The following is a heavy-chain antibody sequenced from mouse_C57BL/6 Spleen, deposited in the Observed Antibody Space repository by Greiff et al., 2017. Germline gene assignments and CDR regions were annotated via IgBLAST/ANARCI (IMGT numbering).Heavy chain of an antibody. CDR1: GYTFTSYW. CDR2: IDPSDSET. J-gene: IGHJ4*01. D-gene: IGHD5-1-1*01. Sequence: QVQLQQPGAELVRPGSSVKLSCKASGYTFTSYWMHWVKQRPIQGLEWIGNIDPSDSETHYNQKFKDKATLTVDKSSSTAYMQLSSLTSEDSAVYYCARSGIPGGYYAMDYWGQGTSVTVSS. CDR3: ARSGIPGGYYAMDY. V-gene: IGHV1-52*01.